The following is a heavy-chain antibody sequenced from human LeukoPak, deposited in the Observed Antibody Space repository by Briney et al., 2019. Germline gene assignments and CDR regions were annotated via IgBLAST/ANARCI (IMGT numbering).Heavy chain of an antibody. J-gene: IGHJ4*02. CDR2: IRTYNGDT. D-gene: IGHD3-16*01. Sequence: ASVKVSCKSPGYRFTDYDISWVRQAPGQGLEWMGWIRTYNGDTNYAQRLQGRVTMTTDTSTSTAYMELRSLRSDDTAVYYCARDSLGSMEYWGQGTLVTVSS. CDR3: ARDSLGSMEY. V-gene: IGHV1-18*01. CDR1: GYRFTDYD.